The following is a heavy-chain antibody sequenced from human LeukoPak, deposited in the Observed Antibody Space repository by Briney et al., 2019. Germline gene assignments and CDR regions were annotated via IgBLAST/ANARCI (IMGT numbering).Heavy chain of an antibody. V-gene: IGHV3-9*01. Sequence: GGSLRLSCGASGFTFHEKYAMHWVRQAPGKGLEWVSGFSLDSDNVGYADSVRGRFTVSRDRAKNSLYLQMNSLKTEDTAVYYCTTGYSSSSIYWGQGTLVTVSS. CDR2: FSLDSDNV. J-gene: IGHJ4*02. CDR1: GFTFHEKYA. D-gene: IGHD6-6*01. CDR3: TTGYSSSSIY.